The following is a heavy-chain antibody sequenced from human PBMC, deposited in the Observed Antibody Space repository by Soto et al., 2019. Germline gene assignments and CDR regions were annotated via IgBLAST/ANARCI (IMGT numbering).Heavy chain of an antibody. CDR2: INPSGATT. J-gene: IGHJ3*01. V-gene: IGHV1-46*01. CDR3: ARVSVATGEAFDF. Sequence: VQLVESGGGLVKPGGSLRLSCAASGFTFSSYYIHWVRQAPGHGLEWMGIINPSGATTTYAQMFEGRVTMTRDTSTSTVYMELSSLRSEDTAVYYCARVSVATGEAFDFWGQGTMVTVSS. D-gene: IGHD5-12*01. CDR1: GFTFSSYY.